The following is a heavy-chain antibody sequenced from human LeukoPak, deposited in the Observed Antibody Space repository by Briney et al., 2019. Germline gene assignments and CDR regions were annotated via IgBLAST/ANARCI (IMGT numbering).Heavy chain of an antibody. CDR3: AKGSGTQEFGY. CDR1: GGSFSGYF. V-gene: IGHV4-34*01. Sequence: SETLSLTCAVHGGSFSGYFWSWVRQPPGKGLEWIGEINHNGITNYNPSLKSRVTISVDTSKNQFSLKLSSVTAADTAVYYCAKGSGTQEFGYWGQGTLVTVSS. J-gene: IGHJ4*02. CDR2: INHNGIT. D-gene: IGHD3-10*01.